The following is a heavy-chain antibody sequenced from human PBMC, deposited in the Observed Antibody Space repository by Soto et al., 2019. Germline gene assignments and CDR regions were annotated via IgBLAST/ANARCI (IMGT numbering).Heavy chain of an antibody. V-gene: IGHV3-23*01. J-gene: IGHJ4*02. CDR2: ISGSGGNT. CDR3: AKGSGVTTSPL. D-gene: IGHD4-4*01. Sequence: GGSLRLSCAASGFTFSSYAMSWVRQAPGKGLEWVSAISGSGGNTYYADSVKGRFTISRDNSKNTLYLQMNSLRAEDTAVYYCAKGSGVTTSPLWGQGTLVTVSS. CDR1: GFTFSSYA.